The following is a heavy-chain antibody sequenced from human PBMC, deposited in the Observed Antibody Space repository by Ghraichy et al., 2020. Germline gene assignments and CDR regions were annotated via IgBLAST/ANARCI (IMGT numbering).Heavy chain of an antibody. CDR1: GFTFSSYA. Sequence: GGSLRLSCSASGFTFSSYAMHWVRQAPGKGLEYVSAISSNGGSTYYADSVKGRFTISRDNSKNTLYLQMSSLRAEDTAVYYCVRGVRYSSGWGGYFDYWGQGTLVTVSS. CDR2: ISSNGGST. D-gene: IGHD6-19*01. V-gene: IGHV3-64D*06. J-gene: IGHJ4*02. CDR3: VRGVRYSSGWGGYFDY.